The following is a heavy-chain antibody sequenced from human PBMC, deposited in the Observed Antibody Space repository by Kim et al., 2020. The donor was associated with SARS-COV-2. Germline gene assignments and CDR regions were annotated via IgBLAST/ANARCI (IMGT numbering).Heavy chain of an antibody. D-gene: IGHD3-10*01. CDR2: INHSGST. Sequence: SETLSLTCAVYGGSFSGYYWSWIRQPPGKGLEWIGEINHSGSTNYNPSLKSRVTISVDTSKNQFSLKLSSVTAADTAVYYCARGRFGEPPFDYWGQGTLVTVSS. CDR1: GGSFSGYY. V-gene: IGHV4-34*01. CDR3: ARGRFGEPPFDY. J-gene: IGHJ4*02.